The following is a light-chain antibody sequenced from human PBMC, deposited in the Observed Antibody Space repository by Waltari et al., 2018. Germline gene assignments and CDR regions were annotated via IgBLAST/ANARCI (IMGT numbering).Light chain of an antibody. J-gene: IGKJ5*01. V-gene: IGKV3-15*01. CDR2: EAS. CDR1: QSVTSN. CDR3: QQYNRWPPIT. Sequence: EIVMTQSPATLSVSPGESATLSCRASQSVTSNLAWYQQKPGHAPSLLIYEASTRATGISARFSGSGSGTEFTLTISSLQSEDFAVYYCQQYNRWPPITFGQGTRLEIK.